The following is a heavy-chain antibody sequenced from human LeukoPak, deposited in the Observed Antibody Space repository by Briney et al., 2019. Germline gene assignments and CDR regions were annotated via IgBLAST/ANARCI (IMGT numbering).Heavy chain of an antibody. CDR2: IDSDGTTT. CDR1: GFTFSTYW. D-gene: IGHD4-17*01. J-gene: IGHJ4*02. CDR3: AKLGVTTYVVH. V-gene: IGHV3-74*03. Sequence: GGSLRLSCAVSGFTFSTYWMHWVRQDPGKGLMWVSRIDSDGTTTTYADSVKGRFTISRDNSKNTLYLQMNSLRAEDTAVYYCAKLGVTTYVVHWGQGTLVTVSS.